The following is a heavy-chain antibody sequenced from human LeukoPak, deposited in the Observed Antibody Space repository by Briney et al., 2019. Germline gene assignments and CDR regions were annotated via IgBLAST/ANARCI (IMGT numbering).Heavy chain of an antibody. CDR3: ARGTYYYDSSGYYYVLPGNNWFDP. CDR1: GGSISGYY. CDR2: IYTSGST. V-gene: IGHV4-4*07. J-gene: IGHJ5*02. Sequence: SETLSLTCTVSGGSISGYYWSWIRQPAGKGLEWIGRIYTSGSTNYNPSLKSRVTISVDTSKNQFSLKLSSVTAADTAVYYCARGTYYYDSSGYYYVLPGNNWFDPWGQGTLVTVSS. D-gene: IGHD3-22*01.